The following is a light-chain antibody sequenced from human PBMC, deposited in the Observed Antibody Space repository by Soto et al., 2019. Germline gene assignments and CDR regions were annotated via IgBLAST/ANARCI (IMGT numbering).Light chain of an antibody. CDR3: QQYGSSPLT. CDR1: QTVSANY. J-gene: IGKJ4*01. CDR2: GAS. V-gene: IGKV3-20*01. Sequence: ELVLTQSPGTLSLSPGERATLSCRASQTVSANYLAWYQQKAGQAPRLLIYGASSRATGIPDRFSGSGSGTDFTLTISRLEPEDFAVYYCQQYGSSPLTFGGGTKVDIK.